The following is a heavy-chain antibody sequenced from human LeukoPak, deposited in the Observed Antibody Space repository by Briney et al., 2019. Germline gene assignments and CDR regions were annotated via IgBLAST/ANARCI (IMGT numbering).Heavy chain of an antibody. V-gene: IGHV3-66*01. J-gene: IGHJ4*02. CDR1: GFTVSSNY. Sequence: PGGSLRLSCAASGFTVSSNYMSWVRQAPGKGLEWVSVIYSGGSTYYADSVKGRFTISRDNSKNTLYLQMNSLRVEGTAVYYCARDIVTTMWGPDYWGQGTLVTVSS. D-gene: IGHD5-12*01. CDR3: ARDIVTTMWGPDY. CDR2: IYSGGST.